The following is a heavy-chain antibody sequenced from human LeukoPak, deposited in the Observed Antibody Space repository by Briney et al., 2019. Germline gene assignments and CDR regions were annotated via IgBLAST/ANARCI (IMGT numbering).Heavy chain of an antibody. D-gene: IGHD6-6*01. CDR3: ARSYSSSSLEYNWFDP. CDR1: GGSISSSNW. V-gene: IGHV4-4*02. Sequence: SEALSLTCAVSGGSISSSNWWSWVRQPPGKGLEWIGEIYHSGSTNYNPSLKSRVTISVDKSKNQFSLKLSSVTAADTAVYYCARSYSSSSLEYNWFDPWGQGTLVTVSS. J-gene: IGHJ5*02. CDR2: IYHSGST.